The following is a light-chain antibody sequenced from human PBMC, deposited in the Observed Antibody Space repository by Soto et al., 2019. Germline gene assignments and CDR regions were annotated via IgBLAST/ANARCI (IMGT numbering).Light chain of an antibody. Sequence: SYELTQPPSESVAPGKTATITCGGNNIASKSVHWYQQKPGQAPVVVIYYDSDRPSGIPERFSGSNSGNTATLTISRVEAGDEADYYCQVWDSISDHRVFGGGTKLTVL. CDR1: NIASKS. V-gene: IGLV3-21*04. CDR2: YDS. CDR3: QVWDSISDHRV. J-gene: IGLJ3*02.